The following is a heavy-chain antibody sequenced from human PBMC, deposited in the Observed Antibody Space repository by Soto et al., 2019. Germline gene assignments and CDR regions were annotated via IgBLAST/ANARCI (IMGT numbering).Heavy chain of an antibody. Sequence: SETLSLTCTVSGGSISSSSYYWGWIRQPPGKGLEWIGSIFYSGSTYYNPSLKSRVTISVDTSKNQFSLKLASVTAADTAVYYCARLAPQQWLVYWGQGTLVTV. CDR1: GGSISSSSYY. D-gene: IGHD6-19*01. V-gene: IGHV4-39*07. J-gene: IGHJ4*02. CDR2: IFYSGST. CDR3: ARLAPQQWLVY.